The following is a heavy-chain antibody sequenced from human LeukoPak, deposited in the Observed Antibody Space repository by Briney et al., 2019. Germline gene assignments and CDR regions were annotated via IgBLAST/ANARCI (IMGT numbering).Heavy chain of an antibody. D-gene: IGHD3-22*01. V-gene: IGHV4-34*01. CDR1: GGSFSGYY. CDR2: INHSGST. CDR3: ARETYYYDSSGGY. J-gene: IGHJ4*02. Sequence: PSETLSLTFAVHGGSFSGYYWSWIRQPPGKGLEWIGEINHSGSTNYNPSLKSRVTISVDTSKNQFSLKLSSVTAADTAVYYCARETYYYDSSGGYWGQGTLVTVSS.